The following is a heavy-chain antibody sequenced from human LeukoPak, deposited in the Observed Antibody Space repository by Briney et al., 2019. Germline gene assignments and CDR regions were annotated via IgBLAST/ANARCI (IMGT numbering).Heavy chain of an antibody. D-gene: IGHD3-10*01. J-gene: IGHJ4*02. V-gene: IGHV3-33*08. CDR2: IWYDGSNK. Sequence: PGGSLRLSCAASGFTFSSYGMHWVRQAPGKGLEWVAVIWYDGSNKYYADSVKGRFTISRDNSKNTLYLQMNSLRAEDTAVYYCARVRATYYYGSGTFDYWGQGTLVTVSS. CDR1: GFTFSSYG. CDR3: ARVRATYYYGSGTFDY.